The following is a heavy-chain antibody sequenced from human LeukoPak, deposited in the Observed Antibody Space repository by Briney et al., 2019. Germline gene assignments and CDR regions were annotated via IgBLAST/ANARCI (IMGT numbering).Heavy chain of an antibody. CDR1: GFTFSSYA. CDR2: IVGSGGTT. J-gene: IGHJ4*02. V-gene: IGHV3-23*01. D-gene: IGHD1-26*01. CDR3: AKEAGGSYYYFDY. Sequence: PGGSLRLSCAASGFTFSSYAMSWVRQAPGKGLEWVSTIVGSGGTTYYADPVKGRFTISRDNSKNTLYLQVNSLRAEDTAIYYCAKEAGGSYYYFDYWGQGTLVTVSS.